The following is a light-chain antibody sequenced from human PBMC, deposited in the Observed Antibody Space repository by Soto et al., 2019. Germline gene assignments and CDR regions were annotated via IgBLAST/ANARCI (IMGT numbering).Light chain of an antibody. V-gene: IGKV1-39*01. CDR2: AAS. CDR3: QQSYSTPFT. Sequence: DIQMTQSPSSLSASVGDRVTITCRASQSISSYLNWYQQKPGKAPKLLIYAASSLQSGVTSSFSGSGSGTEFTITISRQQPEDFVNYYCQQSYSTPFTFGPGTKVDIK. CDR1: QSISSY. J-gene: IGKJ3*01.